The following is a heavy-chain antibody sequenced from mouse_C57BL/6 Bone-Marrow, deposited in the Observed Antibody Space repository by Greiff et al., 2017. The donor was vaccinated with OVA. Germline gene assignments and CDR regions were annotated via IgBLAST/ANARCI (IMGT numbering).Heavy chain of an antibody. Sequence: EVKLMESGGGLVQPGGSLSLSCAASGFTFTDYYMSWVRQPPGKALEWLGFIRNKANGYTTEYSASVKGRFTIARDNSQRILYLQMNALSAGDSATYYCARWGCLRWYYCVWGTGLTVPVAT. V-gene: IGHV7-3*01. CDR1: GFTFTDYY. J-gene: IGHJ1*03. CDR3: ARWGCLRWYYCV. CDR2: IRNKANGYTT.